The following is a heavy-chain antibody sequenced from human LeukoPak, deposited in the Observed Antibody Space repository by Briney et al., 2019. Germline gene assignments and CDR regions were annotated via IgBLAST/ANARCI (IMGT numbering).Heavy chain of an antibody. J-gene: IGHJ5*02. CDR1: GFTFSTYA. Sequence: PGRSLRLSCAASGFTFSTYAMHWVRQASGKGLEWVAVISYDESNKYYADSVKGRFTISRDNSKNTLFLQMNSLRIEDTAVYYCARDPGFDPWGQGTLVTVSS. V-gene: IGHV3-30*04. CDR2: ISYDESNK. CDR3: ARDPGFDP.